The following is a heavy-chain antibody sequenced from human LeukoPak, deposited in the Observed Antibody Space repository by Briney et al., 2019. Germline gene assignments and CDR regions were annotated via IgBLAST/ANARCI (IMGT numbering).Heavy chain of an antibody. CDR1: GYTFTGYY. J-gene: IGHJ4*02. CDR2: INPNSGGT. Sequence: ASVKVSCKASGYTFTGYYMHWVRQAPGQGLEWMGWINPNSGGTNYAQKFQGRVTMTRDTSISTAYMELSRLRSDDTAVYYCARGVYCYDSSGYPYFDYWGQGTLVTVSS. CDR3: ARGVYCYDSSGYPYFDY. V-gene: IGHV1-2*02. D-gene: IGHD3-22*01.